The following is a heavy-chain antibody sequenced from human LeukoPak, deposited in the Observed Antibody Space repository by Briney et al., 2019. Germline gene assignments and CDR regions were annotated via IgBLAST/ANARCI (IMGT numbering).Heavy chain of an antibody. CDR2: IRSDGNNK. V-gene: IGHV3-30*02. CDR1: EFIFSDYG. J-gene: IGHJ4*02. D-gene: IGHD3-10*01. CDR3: AKASQQLWFGEFS. Sequence: GGSLRLSCAASEFIFSDYGMHWVRQAPGKGLEWVAFIRSDGNNKYYADSVKGRFTISRDNSKNTLYLQMNSLRVEDTAVYYCAKASQQLWFGEFSWGQGTLVTVSS.